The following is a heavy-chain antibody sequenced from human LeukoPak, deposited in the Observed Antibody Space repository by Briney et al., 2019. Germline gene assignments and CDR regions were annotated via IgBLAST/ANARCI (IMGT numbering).Heavy chain of an antibody. CDR3: ARQFWGGASYRFDY. J-gene: IGHJ4*02. CDR1: GGSISSSPHH. D-gene: IGHD1-26*01. Sequence: SETLSLTCTVSGGSISSSPHHWGWIRQPPGKGLEWIGSIYYSGSSYYIPSLKSRVIVSVDTSKNQFSLRLSSLTVADTAVYYCARQFWGGASYRFDYWGQGALVTVSS. V-gene: IGHV4-39*01. CDR2: IYYSGSS.